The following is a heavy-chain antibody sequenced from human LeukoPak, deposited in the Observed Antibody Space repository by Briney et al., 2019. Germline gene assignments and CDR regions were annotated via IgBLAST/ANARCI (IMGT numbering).Heavy chain of an antibody. CDR2: IKQDGSEK. J-gene: IGHJ4*02. CDR3: ARDQTPLY. Sequence: GGSLRLSCAASGFTFSSYWMSWVRQAPGKGLEWVANIKQDGSEKHYVDSVKGRFTISRDNAKSSMWLQMNSLRDEDTAVYYCARDQTPLYWGQGSLVTVSS. CDR1: GFTFSSYW. V-gene: IGHV3-7*01. D-gene: IGHD2-15*01.